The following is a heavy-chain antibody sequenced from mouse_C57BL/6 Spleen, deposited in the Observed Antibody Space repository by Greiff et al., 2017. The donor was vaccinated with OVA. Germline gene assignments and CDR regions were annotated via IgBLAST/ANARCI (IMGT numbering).Heavy chain of an antibody. CDR2: ISSGSSTI. CDR1: GFTFSDYG. J-gene: IGHJ4*01. V-gene: IGHV5-17*01. CDR3: AKDGGWAMDY. Sequence: EVKLVESGGGLVKPGGSLKLSCAASGFTFSDYGMHWVRQAPEKGLEWVAYISSGSSTIYYADTVKGRFTISRDNAKNTLFLQMTSLRSEDTAMYYCAKDGGWAMDYWGQGTSVTVSS. D-gene: IGHD1-2*01.